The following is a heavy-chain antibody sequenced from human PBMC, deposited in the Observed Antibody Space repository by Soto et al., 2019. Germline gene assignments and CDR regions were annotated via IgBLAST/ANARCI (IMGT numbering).Heavy chain of an antibody. V-gene: IGHV4-39*01. CDR3: ASQRGGWYYAFDI. Sequence: SLTCTVSGGSITSSSYYWGWIRQPPGKGLEWIGSIYFSGSTYYNPSLKSRVTISVDTSKNQFSLKLSSVTAADTAVYYCASQRGGWYYAFDIWGQGTMVTVSS. CDR2: IYFSGST. D-gene: IGHD6-19*01. J-gene: IGHJ3*02. CDR1: GGSITSSSYY.